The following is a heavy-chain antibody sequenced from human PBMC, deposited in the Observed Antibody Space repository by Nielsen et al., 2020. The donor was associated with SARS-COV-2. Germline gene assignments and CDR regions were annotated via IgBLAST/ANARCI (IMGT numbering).Heavy chain of an antibody. CDR3: APDLMYYYDSSGSNTPPYFDY. CDR1: GFTFSSYA. Sequence: GESLKISCAAPGFTFSSYAMSWVRQAPGKGLEWVSAISGSGGSTYYADSVKGRFTISRDNSKNTLYLQMNSLRAEDTAVYYCAPDLMYYYDSSGSNTPPYFDYWGQGTLVTVSS. D-gene: IGHD3-22*01. V-gene: IGHV3-23*01. J-gene: IGHJ4*02. CDR2: ISGSGGST.